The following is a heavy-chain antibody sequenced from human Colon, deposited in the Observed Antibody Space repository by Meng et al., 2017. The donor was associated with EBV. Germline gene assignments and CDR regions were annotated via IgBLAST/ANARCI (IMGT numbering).Heavy chain of an antibody. V-gene: IGHV4-4*02. CDR1: GDSVRSVTW. J-gene: IGHJ4*02. CDR3: ARVMRYQLLRFFDY. Sequence: QVQVQGSGPELVKPSGTLSLTCAVSGDSVRSVTWWTWVRQPPGEGLEWIGEIYHGGSPNYNPSLESRVTISVDKSKNQFSLDLTSVTAADTAVYFCARVMRYQLLRFFDYWGQGILVTVSS. D-gene: IGHD2-2*01. CDR2: IYHGGSP.